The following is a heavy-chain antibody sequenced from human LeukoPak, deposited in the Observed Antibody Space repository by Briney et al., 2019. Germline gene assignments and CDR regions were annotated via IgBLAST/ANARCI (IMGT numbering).Heavy chain of an antibody. CDR3: ARDFSSGSYYGDYYFDY. D-gene: IGHD1-26*01. J-gene: IGHJ4*02. V-gene: IGHV3-7*01. CDR2: IKQDRSEK. Sequence: GGSLRLSCAASGFTFTNYWMSWVRQAPGKGLELVANIKQDRSEKYYVDSVKGRFTISRDNAKNSLYLQMNSLRAEDTAVYYCARDFSSGSYYGDYYFDYWGQGTLVTVSS. CDR1: GFTFTNYW.